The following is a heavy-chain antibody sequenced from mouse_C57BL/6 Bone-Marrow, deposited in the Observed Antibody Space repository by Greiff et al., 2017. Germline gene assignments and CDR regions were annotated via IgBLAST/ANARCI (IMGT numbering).Heavy chain of an antibody. J-gene: IGHJ2*01. D-gene: IGHD2-2*01. CDR1: GFTFSSYT. CDR2: ISGGGGNT. V-gene: IGHV5-9*01. CDR3: ARGGLRRGWGFDY. Sequence: DVKLVESGGGLVKPGGSLKLSCAASGFTFSSYTMSWVRQTPEKRLEWVATISGGGGNTYYPDSVKGRFTISRDNAKNTLYLQMSSLRSEDAALYYCARGGLRRGWGFDYWGQGTTLTVSS.